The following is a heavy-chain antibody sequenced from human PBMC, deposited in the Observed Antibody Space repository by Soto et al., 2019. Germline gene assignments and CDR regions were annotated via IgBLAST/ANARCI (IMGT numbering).Heavy chain of an antibody. CDR2: ISGSGGST. J-gene: IGHJ4*02. Sequence: GGSLRLSCAASGFTFSSYSMNWVRQAPGKGLEWVSAISGSGGSTYYADSVKGRFTISRDNSKNTLYLQMNSLRAEDTAVYYCAKDLIYDGSYDILTGYPDYWGQGTLVTVSS. V-gene: IGHV3-23*01. D-gene: IGHD3-9*01. CDR3: AKDLIYDGSYDILTGYPDY. CDR1: GFTFSSYS.